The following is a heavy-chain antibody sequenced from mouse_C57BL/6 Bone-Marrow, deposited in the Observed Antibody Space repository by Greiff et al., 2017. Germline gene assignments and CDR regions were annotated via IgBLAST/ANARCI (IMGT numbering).Heavy chain of an antibody. CDR1: GFNIKDDY. CDR3: SSFDGNYFDF. D-gene: IGHD2-3*01. CDR2: IDPEIGDT. J-gene: IGHJ2*01. V-gene: IGHV14-4*01. Sequence: EVQLQQSGAELVRPGASVKLSCTASGFNIKDDYIHWVKQRPEQGLEWIGWIDPEIGDTEYASKFQGQATITSDTSSNTAYLQLSSLTSEDTAVYYCSSFDGNYFDFWGQGTPLTGAS.